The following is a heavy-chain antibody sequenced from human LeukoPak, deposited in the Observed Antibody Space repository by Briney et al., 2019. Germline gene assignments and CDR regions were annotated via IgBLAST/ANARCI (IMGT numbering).Heavy chain of an antibody. CDR2: IIPIFGTA. Sequence: VASVKVSCKASGGTFSSYAISWVRQAPGQGLEWMGGIIPIFGTANYAQKFQGRVTITTDESASTAYMELSSLRSEDTAVYYCARDLGTGSSWSNYYYMDVWGKGTTVTVSS. CDR1: GGTFSSYA. CDR3: ARDLGTGSSWSNYYYMDV. J-gene: IGHJ6*03. V-gene: IGHV1-69*05. D-gene: IGHD6-13*01.